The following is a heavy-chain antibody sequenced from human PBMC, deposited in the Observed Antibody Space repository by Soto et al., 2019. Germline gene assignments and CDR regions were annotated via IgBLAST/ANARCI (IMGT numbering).Heavy chain of an antibody. Sequence: QAHLEQSGDELTRPGASVTVSCKASGYTFSDFDTNWLRQASGQWPEGMGWMNAKCGDTFCPQRFRGTFNMTWATSLSTADMEVGSLTSHDTAIYYCARVNPFNYAGFDVWGQGTTVAVSS. CDR1: GYTFSDFD. J-gene: IGHJ6*02. D-gene: IGHD3-16*01. CDR3: ARVNPFNYAGFDV. CDR2: MNAKCGDT. V-gene: IGHV1-8*01.